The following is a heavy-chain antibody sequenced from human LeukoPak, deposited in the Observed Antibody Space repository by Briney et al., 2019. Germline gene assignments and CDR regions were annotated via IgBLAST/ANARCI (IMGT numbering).Heavy chain of an antibody. CDR1: GYTFTSYY. CDR3: ARDSEYNWNDGAFDI. V-gene: IGHV1-46*01. Sequence: ASVKVSCKASGYTFTSYYMHWVRQAPGQGLEWMGIINPSGGSTSYAQKFQGRVTITADKSTSTAYMELSSLRSEDTAVYYCARDSEYNWNDGAFDIWGQGTMVTVSS. CDR2: INPSGGST. J-gene: IGHJ3*02. D-gene: IGHD1-20*01.